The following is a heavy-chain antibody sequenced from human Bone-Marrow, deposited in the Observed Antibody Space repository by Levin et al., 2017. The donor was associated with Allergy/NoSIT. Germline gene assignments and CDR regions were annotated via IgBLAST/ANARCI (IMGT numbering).Heavy chain of an antibody. V-gene: IGHV1-18*01. Sequence: VASVKVSCKSSGDTFNKYEINWVRQAPGQGLEWMGWITSYSGETTYAQKFQGRLTMTTDTSTSTVYLDLRSLRSDDTAVYFCARRLIGTRLIDAWGQGTTVTVSS. J-gene: IGHJ6*02. CDR3: ARRLIGTRLIDA. CDR1: GDTFNKYE. D-gene: IGHD1-20*01. CDR2: ITSYSGET.